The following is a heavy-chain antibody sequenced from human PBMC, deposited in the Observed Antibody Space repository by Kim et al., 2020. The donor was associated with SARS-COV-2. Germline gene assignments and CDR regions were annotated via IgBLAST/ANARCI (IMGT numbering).Heavy chain of an antibody. Sequence: GGSLRLSCAASGFSFNNYGMHWVRQAPGKGLEWVAFISYEGSKKQYLDSLKGRCTVSRDYSKNTLYLQMNSLTAEDTAVYYCAKQGYLFELNTYYGMDLWGQGTTVTVSS. CDR2: ISYEGSKK. J-gene: IGHJ6*02. D-gene: IGHD1-26*01. CDR3: AKQGYLFELNTYYGMDL. CDR1: GFSFNNYG. V-gene: IGHV3-30*18.